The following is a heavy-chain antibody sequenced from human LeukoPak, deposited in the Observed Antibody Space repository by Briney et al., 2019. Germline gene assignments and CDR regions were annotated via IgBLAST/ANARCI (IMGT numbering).Heavy chain of an antibody. CDR3: AREGDYRSPVDY. CDR2: IYYSGST. V-gene: IGHV4-30-4*01. D-gene: IGHD3-16*01. J-gene: IGHJ4*02. Sequence: SETLSLTCTVSGGSISSGGYYWSWIRQPPGKGLEWIGYIYYSGSTYYNPSLKSRVTISVDTSKNQFSLKLSSVTAADTAVYYCAREGDYRSPVDYWGQGTLVTVSS. CDR1: GGSISSGGYY.